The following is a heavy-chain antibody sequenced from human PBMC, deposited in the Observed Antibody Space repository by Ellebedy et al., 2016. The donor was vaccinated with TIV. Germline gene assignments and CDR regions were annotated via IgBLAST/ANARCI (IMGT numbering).Heavy chain of an antibody. CDR3: ARFGESSSGNFDY. D-gene: IGHD6-6*01. CDR1: GGSFSGYY. CDR2: INHSGST. V-gene: IGHV4-34*01. Sequence: SETLSLTXAVYGGSFSGYYWSWIRQPPGKGLEWIGEINHSGSTNYNPSLKSRVTISVDTSKNQFSLKLSSVTAADTAVYYCARFGESSSGNFDYWGQGTLVTVSS. J-gene: IGHJ4*02.